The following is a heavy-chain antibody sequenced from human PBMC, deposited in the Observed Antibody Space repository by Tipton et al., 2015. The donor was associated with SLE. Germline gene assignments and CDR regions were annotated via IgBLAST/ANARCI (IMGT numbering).Heavy chain of an antibody. CDR3: AREGRLGVEGAFDI. Sequence: TLSLTCAVYGGSFSGYYWSWIRQPPGKGLEWIGEINHSGSTNYNPSLKSRVTISVDTSKNQFSLKLSSVTAADTAVYYCAREGRLGVEGAFDIWGQGTMVTVSS. CDR1: GGSFSGYY. CDR2: INHSGST. J-gene: IGHJ3*02. D-gene: IGHD1-1*01. V-gene: IGHV4-34*01.